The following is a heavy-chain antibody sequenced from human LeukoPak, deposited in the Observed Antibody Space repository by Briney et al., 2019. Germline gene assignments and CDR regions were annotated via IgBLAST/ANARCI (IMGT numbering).Heavy chain of an antibody. J-gene: IGHJ6*02. V-gene: IGHV4-39*01. CDR2: IYDSGST. Sequence: SETLSLTCTVSGGSIRSSYYYWGWIRQPPGKGLEWIGSIYDSGSTYYNPSLKSRVTISVDTSKNQFSLKLNSVTAADTAVYYCATYGYYYYYGMDVWGQGTTVTVSS. D-gene: IGHD3-10*01. CDR3: ATYGYYYYYGMDV. CDR1: GGSIRSSYYY.